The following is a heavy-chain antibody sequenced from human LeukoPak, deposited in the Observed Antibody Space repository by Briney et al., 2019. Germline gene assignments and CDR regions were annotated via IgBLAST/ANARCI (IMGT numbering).Heavy chain of an antibody. CDR1: GYTLTELS. CDR2: FDPEDGET. V-gene: IGHV1-24*01. Sequence: ASVKVSCKVSGYTLTELSMHWVRQAPGKGLEWMGGFDPEDGETIYAQKFQGRVTMTEVTSTDTAYMELSSLRSEDTAVYYCATGMRGSYYDFDYWGQGTLVTVSS. D-gene: IGHD1-26*01. CDR3: ATGMRGSYYDFDY. J-gene: IGHJ4*02.